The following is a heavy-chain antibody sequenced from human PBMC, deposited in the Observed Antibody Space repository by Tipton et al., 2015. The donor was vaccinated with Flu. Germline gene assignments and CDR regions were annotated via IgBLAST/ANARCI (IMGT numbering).Heavy chain of an antibody. CDR3: ARVAVGNIVVVNPPDY. J-gene: IGHJ4*02. D-gene: IGHD3-22*01. CDR2: IIPIFGTA. Sequence: QVQLVQSGAEVKKPGSSVKVSCKASGGTFSSYAISWVRQAPGQGLEWMGGIIPIFGTANYAQKFQGRVTITADESTSTAYMELSGLRSEDTAVYYGARVAVGNIVVVNPPDYWGQGTLVTVSS. V-gene: IGHV1-69*01. CDR1: GGTFSSYA.